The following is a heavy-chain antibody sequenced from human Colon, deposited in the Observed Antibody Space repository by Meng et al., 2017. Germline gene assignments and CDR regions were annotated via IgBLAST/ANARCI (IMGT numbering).Heavy chain of an antibody. CDR1: GFTFTGYG. V-gene: IGHV3-23*01. Sequence: GESLKISCAVSGFTFTGYGMSWVRQAPGKGLEWVSAISERGDHKYYTDSVKGRFAVSRDNSKNTLYLQMNGLRAEDTAVYYCAKEGGRLAGYFDYWGQGALVTVSS. CDR3: AKEGGRLAGYFDY. D-gene: IGHD6-19*01. CDR2: ISERGDHK. J-gene: IGHJ4*02.